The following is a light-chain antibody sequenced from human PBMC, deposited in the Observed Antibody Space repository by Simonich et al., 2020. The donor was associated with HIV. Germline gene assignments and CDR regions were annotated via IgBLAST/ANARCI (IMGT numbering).Light chain of an antibody. J-gene: IGKJ1*01. Sequence: DIQMTQSPSSLSASVGYRVTITCRASQSLSSNLYWYQQKPGKAPKLLIYAASSLQSGGPSRFSGSGSGTDFTLTISSLQPEDFATYYCQQSYSTPWTFGQGTKVEIE. CDR2: AAS. CDR3: QQSYSTPWT. CDR1: QSLSSN. V-gene: IGKV1-39*01.